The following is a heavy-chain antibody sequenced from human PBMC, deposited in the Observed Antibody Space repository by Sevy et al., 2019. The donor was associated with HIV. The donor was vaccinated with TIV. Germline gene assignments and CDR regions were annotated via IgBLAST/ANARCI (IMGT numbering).Heavy chain of an antibody. CDR3: ARVQGDDYNYGLDV. D-gene: IGHD1-26*01. J-gene: IGHJ6*02. CDR1: GFAFSTYG. CDR2: IWFDGSEK. V-gene: IGHV3-33*01. Sequence: GGSLRLSCAASGFAFSTYGLYWVRQAPGKGLEWVAVIWFDGSEKYYADSVKGRFTISRDNSKNTLYLQMNSLTAADTAVYYCARVQGDDYNYGLDVWGQGTTVTVSS.